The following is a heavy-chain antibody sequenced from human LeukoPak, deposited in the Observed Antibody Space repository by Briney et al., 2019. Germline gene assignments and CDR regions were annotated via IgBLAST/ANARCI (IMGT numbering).Heavy chain of an antibody. CDR2: INPNSGGT. CDR3: SRDGTSTDDY. CDR1: GYTFTGYY. D-gene: IGHD2-2*01. J-gene: IGHJ4*02. V-gene: IGHV1-2*02. Sequence: GASVKVSCKASGYTFTGYYMHWVRQAPGQGLEWMGWINPNSGGTNYAQKFQGRVTMTRDTSIRTVYMDLSRLRSDDTAVYYCSRDGTSTDDYWGQGTLVTVSS.